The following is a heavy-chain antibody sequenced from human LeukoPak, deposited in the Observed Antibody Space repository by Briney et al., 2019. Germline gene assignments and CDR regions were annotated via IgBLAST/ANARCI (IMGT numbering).Heavy chain of an antibody. D-gene: IGHD3-10*01. V-gene: IGHV1-8*01. Sequence: ASVKVSCKASGYTFTSYDINWVRQATGQGLEWMGWMNPNSGNTGYAQKFQGRVTMTRNTSISTAYMELSGLRSEDTAVYYCARDYGSGSSYDYWGQGTLVTVSS. CDR3: ARDYGSGSSYDY. J-gene: IGHJ4*02. CDR1: GYTFTSYD. CDR2: MNPNSGNT.